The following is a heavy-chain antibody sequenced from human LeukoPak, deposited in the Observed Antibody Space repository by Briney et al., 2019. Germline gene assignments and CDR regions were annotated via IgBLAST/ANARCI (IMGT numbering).Heavy chain of an antibody. V-gene: IGHV1-8*01. CDR3: ARGGRPSRDHLTLDY. CDR1: GYTFTSYD. Sequence: ASVKVSCKASGYTFTSYDINWVRQATGQGLEWMGWMNPNSGNTGYAQKFQGRVTMTRNTSISTAYMELSRLRSDDTAVYYCARGGRPSRDHLTLDYWGQGTLVTVSS. D-gene: IGHD1-14*01. J-gene: IGHJ4*02. CDR2: MNPNSGNT.